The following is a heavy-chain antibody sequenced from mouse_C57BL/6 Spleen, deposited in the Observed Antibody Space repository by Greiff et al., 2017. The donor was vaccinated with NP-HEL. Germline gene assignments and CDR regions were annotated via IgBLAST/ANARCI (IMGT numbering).Heavy chain of an antibody. J-gene: IGHJ1*03. CDR3: ARRHYDYSVGYFDV. CDR2: INPNNGGT. Sequence: EVQLQQSGPELVKPGASVKISCKASGYTFTDYYMNWVKQSHGKSLEWIGDINPNNGGTSYNQKFKGKATLTVDKSSSTAYMELRSLTSEDSAVYYCARRHYDYSVGYFDVWGTGTTVTVSS. CDR1: GYTFTDYY. D-gene: IGHD2-4*01. V-gene: IGHV1-26*01.